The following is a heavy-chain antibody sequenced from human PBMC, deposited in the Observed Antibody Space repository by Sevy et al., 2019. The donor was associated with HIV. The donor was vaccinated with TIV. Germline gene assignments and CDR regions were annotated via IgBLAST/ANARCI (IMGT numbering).Heavy chain of an antibody. Sequence: GGSLRLSCAASGFTFSSYSMNWVRQAPGKGLEWVSSISSSSYIYYADPVKGRLIISRDNAKNSLYLQMNSLEAEDTAVYYCARGEYKRYYYSGMDVWGQGTTVTVSS. CDR1: GFTFSSYS. CDR2: ISSSSYI. V-gene: IGHV3-21*01. D-gene: IGHD1-1*01. CDR3: ARGEYKRYYYSGMDV. J-gene: IGHJ6*02.